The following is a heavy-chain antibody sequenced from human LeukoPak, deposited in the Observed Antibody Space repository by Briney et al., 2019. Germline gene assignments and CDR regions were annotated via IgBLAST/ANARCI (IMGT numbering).Heavy chain of an antibody. J-gene: IGHJ4*02. V-gene: IGHV3-7*01. D-gene: IGHD6-19*01. Sequence: GGSLRLSCAASGFTLSTYWMTWVRQAPGKGLEWVANIKQDGSEKYYVDSVKGRFTISRDNAKKLLYLQMNSLRVEDTAVYYCARDKGSSGRLGRFDNWGQGTLVTVSP. CDR2: IKQDGSEK. CDR1: GFTLSTYW. CDR3: ARDKGSSGRLGRFDN.